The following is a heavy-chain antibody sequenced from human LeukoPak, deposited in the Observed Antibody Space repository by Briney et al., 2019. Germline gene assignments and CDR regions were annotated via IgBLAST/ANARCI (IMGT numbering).Heavy chain of an antibody. V-gene: IGHV3-33*06. CDR2: ILYDGSNR. D-gene: IGHD4-17*01. Sequence: GGSLRLSCAASGFTFSSYGMHWVRQAPGRGLEWVAIILYDGSNRYYADSVKGRFTISRDNSKNTLYLQMYSLRAEHTAVYYCAKSLEYGARGGAFDIWGQGTMVTVSS. CDR3: AKSLEYGARGGAFDI. J-gene: IGHJ3*02. CDR1: GFTFSSYG.